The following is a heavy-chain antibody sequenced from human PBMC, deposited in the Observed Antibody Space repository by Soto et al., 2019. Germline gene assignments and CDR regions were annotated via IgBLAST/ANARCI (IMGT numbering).Heavy chain of an antibody. CDR3: AREGTAMIFDC. J-gene: IGHJ4*02. CDR2: INYSGST. Sequence: QVQLQESGPGLVKPSETLSLTCSVSGGSISSYYWSWIRQPPGKGLEWIGYINYSGSTNYNPSLKSXXTXSXXTSKNQLSLKVSSVTAADTAVYYCAREGTAMIFDCWGQGTLVTVSS. V-gene: IGHV4-59*01. CDR1: GGSISSYY. D-gene: IGHD5-18*01.